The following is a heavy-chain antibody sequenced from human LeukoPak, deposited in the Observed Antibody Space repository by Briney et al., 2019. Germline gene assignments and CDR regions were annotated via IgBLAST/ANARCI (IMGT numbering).Heavy chain of an antibody. Sequence: GSLRLSCAASGFTFSSYEMNWVRQAPGKGLEWVSYISGSGSSTFYADSVKGRFTISRDNSKNSLYLQMNSLRGEDTAVYYCARERYGGAPLVDDWGQGSLVTVSS. CDR3: ARERYGGAPLVDD. D-gene: IGHD5-12*01. CDR2: ISGSGSST. V-gene: IGHV3-48*03. J-gene: IGHJ4*02. CDR1: GFTFSSYE.